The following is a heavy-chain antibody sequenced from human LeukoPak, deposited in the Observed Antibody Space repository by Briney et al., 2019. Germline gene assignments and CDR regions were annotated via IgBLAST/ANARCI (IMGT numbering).Heavy chain of an antibody. V-gene: IGHV3-23*01. J-gene: IGHJ4*02. CDR2: ISYSGGST. D-gene: IGHD3-10*01. Sequence: GGSLRLSCTASGLTFSNYGMSWVRQAPGKGLEWVSGISYSGGSTYYADSVKGRFSISRENSKNTLYLKMSSMRAEDTDVYYCTKRGIMIRGNIIIGFHKEAKYFDCWGQGTLVNVSS. CDR3: TKRGIMIRGNIIIGFHKEAKYFDC. CDR1: GLTFSNYG.